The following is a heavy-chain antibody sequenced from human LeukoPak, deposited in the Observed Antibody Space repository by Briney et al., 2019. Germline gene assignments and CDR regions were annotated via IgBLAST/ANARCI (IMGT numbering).Heavy chain of an antibody. J-gene: IGHJ5*02. CDR1: VGTFSSYA. CDR3: ARAPYRSGWYGGWFDP. Sequence: ASVKVSCKSSVGTFSSYAISWVRQAPGQGLEWMGGIIPIFGTANYAQKFQGRVTITADESTSTAYMELSSLRSEDTAVYYCARAPYRSGWYGGWFDPWGQGTLVTVSS. V-gene: IGHV1-69*13. D-gene: IGHD6-19*01. CDR2: IIPIFGTA.